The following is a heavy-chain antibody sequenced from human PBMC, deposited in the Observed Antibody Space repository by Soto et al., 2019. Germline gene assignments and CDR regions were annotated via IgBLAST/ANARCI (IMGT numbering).Heavy chain of an antibody. CDR2: ISGSGGST. CDR1: GFTFSSNY. Sequence: GGSLRLSCAASGFTFSSNYMSWVRQAPGRGLKWLSAISGSGGSTYYADSVKGRFTISRDNSKNTLYLQMNSLRAEDTAVYYCAKHSSGYHFDYWGQGTLVTVSS. D-gene: IGHD3-22*01. V-gene: IGHV3-23*01. CDR3: AKHSSGYHFDY. J-gene: IGHJ4*02.